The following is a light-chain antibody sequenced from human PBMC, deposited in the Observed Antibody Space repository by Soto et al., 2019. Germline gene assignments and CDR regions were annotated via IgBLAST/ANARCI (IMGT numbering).Light chain of an antibody. Sequence: DIQMTQSPSSLSASVGDSVTITCRASQTISTYLNWYQQKPEKAPRLLIYSTFNLQSGVPSRFSGSGSGTDFTLTISSLQPEDFATYYCQQTFIIPITFGQGTRLEIK. CDR3: QQTFIIPIT. CDR2: STF. CDR1: QTISTY. J-gene: IGKJ5*01. V-gene: IGKV1-39*01.